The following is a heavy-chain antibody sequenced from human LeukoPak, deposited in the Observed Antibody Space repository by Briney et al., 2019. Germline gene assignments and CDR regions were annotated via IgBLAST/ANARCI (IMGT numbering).Heavy chain of an antibody. CDR2: IYYSGST. CDR3: ARDKGGAAGIYGMDV. J-gene: IGHJ6*02. D-gene: IGHD6-13*01. Sequence: SETLSLTCTVSGGSISSYYWSWIRQPPGKGLEWIGYIYYSGSTNYNPSLKSRVTISVDTSKNQFSLKLSSVTAADTAVYYCARDKGGAAGIYGMDVWGQGTTVTVSS. V-gene: IGHV4-59*01. CDR1: GGSISSYY.